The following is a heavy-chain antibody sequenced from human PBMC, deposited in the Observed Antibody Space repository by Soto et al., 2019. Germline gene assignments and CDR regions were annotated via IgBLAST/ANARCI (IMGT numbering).Heavy chain of an antibody. CDR2: INHSGST. Sequence: SETLSLTCAFYGGSFSGYYWSWIRQPPGKGLEWIGEINHSGSTNYNPSLKSRVTISVDTSKNQFSLKLSSVTAADTAVYYCASGVYYYDSSVGYWGQGTLVTVSS. J-gene: IGHJ4*02. CDR3: ASGVYYYDSSVGY. D-gene: IGHD3-22*01. CDR1: GGSFSGYY. V-gene: IGHV4-34*01.